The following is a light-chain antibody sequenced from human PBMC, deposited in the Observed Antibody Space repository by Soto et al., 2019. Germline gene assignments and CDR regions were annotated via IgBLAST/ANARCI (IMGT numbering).Light chain of an antibody. CDR2: DAS. J-gene: IGKJ1*01. Sequence: DIQMTQSPSTLSASVGDRVTITCRASQSISSWLAWYQQKPGKAPKLLIYDASSLESGVPSRFSGSGSGTEFTLTISSLQPDDFATYYCQQYKSYSQFGQGTKVDIK. CDR3: QQYKSYSQ. V-gene: IGKV1-5*01. CDR1: QSISSW.